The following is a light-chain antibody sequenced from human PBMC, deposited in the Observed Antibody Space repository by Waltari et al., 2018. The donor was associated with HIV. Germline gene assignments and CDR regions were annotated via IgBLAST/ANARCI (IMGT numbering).Light chain of an antibody. CDR1: SSNIANTY. Sequence: ISCSGSSSNIANTYVSWYQQIPGTAPKLLIFDNNKRPSEIPDRFSGSKSGTSATLGITGLQTGDEADYYCGSWDSSLSVWVFGGGTKLTVL. CDR2: DNN. J-gene: IGLJ3*02. CDR3: GSWDSSLSVWV. V-gene: IGLV1-51*01.